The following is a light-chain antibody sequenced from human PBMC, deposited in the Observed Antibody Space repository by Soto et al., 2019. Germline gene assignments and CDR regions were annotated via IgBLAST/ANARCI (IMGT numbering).Light chain of an antibody. CDR3: TSYTNRYTWV. J-gene: IGLJ3*02. Sequence: QSALTHPASVSGSPGQSITISCTGTSSDVGGYNYVSWYQQHPGKAPKLLIYDVTNRPSGLSNRFSGSKSGNTASLTISGLQAEDEADYYCTSYTNRYTWVFGGGTKVTVL. CDR2: DVT. V-gene: IGLV2-14*03. CDR1: SSDVGGYNY.